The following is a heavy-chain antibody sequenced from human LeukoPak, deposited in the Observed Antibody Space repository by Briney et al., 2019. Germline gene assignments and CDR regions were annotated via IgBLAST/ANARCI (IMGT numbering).Heavy chain of an antibody. CDR1: GFTFSNAW. Sequence: PGGSLGLSCAASGFTFSNAWMSWVRQAPGKGLEWVGRIKSKTDGGTTDYAAPVKGRFTISRDDSKNTLYLQMNSLKTEDTAVYYCLRDWYGSGSYWQIRESYFDYWGQGTLVTVSS. CDR2: IKSKTDGGTT. CDR3: LRDWYGSGSYWQIRESYFDY. D-gene: IGHD3-10*01. V-gene: IGHV3-15*01. J-gene: IGHJ4*02.